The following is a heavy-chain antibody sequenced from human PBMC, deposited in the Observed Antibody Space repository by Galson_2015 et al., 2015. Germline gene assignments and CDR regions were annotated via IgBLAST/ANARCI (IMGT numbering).Heavy chain of an antibody. CDR1: GFTFSNAW. J-gene: IGHJ3*02. CDR3: TTGPNVLLWFGESDAFDI. V-gene: IGHV3-15*01. D-gene: IGHD3-10*01. Sequence: SLRLSCAASGFTFSNAWMSWVRQAPGKGLEWVGRIKSRTDGGTTDYAAPVKGRFTISRDDSKNTLYLQMNSLKTEDTAVYYCTTGPNVLLWFGESDAFDIWGQGTMVTVSS. CDR2: IKSRTDGGTT.